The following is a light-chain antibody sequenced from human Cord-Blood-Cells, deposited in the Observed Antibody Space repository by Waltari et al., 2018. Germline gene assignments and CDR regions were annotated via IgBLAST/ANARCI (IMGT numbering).Light chain of an antibody. CDR2: WAS. CDR1: QSVLSSSNNKNY. CDR3: QQYYRTPLT. V-gene: IGKV4-1*01. J-gene: IGKJ3*01. Sequence: DIVMTQSTDSLAVSLGERATINCKSSQSVLSSSNNKNYLAWYQQKPGQPPKLLIYWASTRESGVPVRFSGSGSGTDFTLTISSLQAEDVAVYYCQQYYRTPLTFGPGTKVDIK.